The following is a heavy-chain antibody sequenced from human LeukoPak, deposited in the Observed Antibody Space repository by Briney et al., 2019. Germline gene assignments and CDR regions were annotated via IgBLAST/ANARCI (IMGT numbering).Heavy chain of an antibody. V-gene: IGHV3-48*03. D-gene: IGHD2-2*02. CDR3: AREGHYCSSTSCHRYFDY. J-gene: IGHJ4*02. CDR2: ISSSGSTI. CDR1: GFTFSSYE. Sequence: PGGSLRLSCAASGFTFSSYEMNWVRQAPGKGLERVSSISSSGSTIYYADSVKGRFTISRDNAKNSLYLQMNSLRAEDTAVYYCAREGHYCSSTSCHRYFDYWGQGTLVTVSS.